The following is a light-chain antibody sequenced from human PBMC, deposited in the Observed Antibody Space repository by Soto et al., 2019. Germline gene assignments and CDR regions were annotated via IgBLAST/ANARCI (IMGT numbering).Light chain of an antibody. J-gene: IGLJ1*01. Sequence: QSVLTQPASVSVSPGQSITISCTGTSSDVGSYNLVSWYQQHPGKAPKLMIYEGSKRPSGVSNRFSGSKSGNTASLTSSVFQAEDEADYYCCSYAGSSTYVFGTGTKVTVL. CDR2: EGS. CDR3: CSYAGSSTYV. CDR1: SSDVGSYNL. V-gene: IGLV2-23*01.